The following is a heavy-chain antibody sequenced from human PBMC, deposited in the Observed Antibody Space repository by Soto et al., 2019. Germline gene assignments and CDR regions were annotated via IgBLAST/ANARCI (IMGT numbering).Heavy chain of an antibody. CDR2: IYYSGST. CDR1: GGSISSGDFY. CDR3: ARADDFSDRFDY. D-gene: IGHD4-17*01. V-gene: IGHV4-30-4*01. J-gene: IGHJ4*02. Sequence: TLALTCTVSGGSISSGDFYWSWLRQPPGKGLELIGNIYYSGSTYYNPSLRSRAIMSVDTSQNQFSLKLSSLTAADTAVYFCARADDFSDRFDYWGQGALVTAPQ.